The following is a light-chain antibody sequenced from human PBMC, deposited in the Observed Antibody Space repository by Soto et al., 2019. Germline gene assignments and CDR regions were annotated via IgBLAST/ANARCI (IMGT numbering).Light chain of an antibody. J-gene: IGKJ5*01. Sequence: EVVMRQSPATLSVSPGEGATLSCRASQSVSSSYLAWYQQKPGQAPRLLIYGASSRATGIPDRFSGSGSGTDFTLTISRLEPEDFAVYYCQQYHKWPPITFGQGTRLEIK. CDR3: QQYHKWPPIT. V-gene: IGKV3-20*01. CDR1: QSVSSSY. CDR2: GAS.